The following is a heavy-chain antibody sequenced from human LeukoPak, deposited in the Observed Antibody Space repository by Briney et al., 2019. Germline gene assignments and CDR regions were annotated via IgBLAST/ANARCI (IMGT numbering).Heavy chain of an antibody. CDR1: GGSISSYY. CDR3: ARDYGGGWYQIDY. D-gene: IGHD6-13*01. Sequence: SETLSLTCTVSGGSISSYYWSWIRQPPGKGLEWIGYISYSGSTNYNPSLKSRLTISLDTSKRQFSLNLNSVTVADKALYYCARDYGGGWYQIDYWGQGTLVTVSS. CDR2: ISYSGST. V-gene: IGHV4-59*12. J-gene: IGHJ4*02.